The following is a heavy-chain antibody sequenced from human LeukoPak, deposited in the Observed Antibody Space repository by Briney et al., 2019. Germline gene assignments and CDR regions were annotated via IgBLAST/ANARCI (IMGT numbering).Heavy chain of an antibody. CDR3: AKGKYFEYSSSDSHFDY. CDR1: GFTFSSYA. CDR2: ISGSGGST. J-gene: IGHJ4*02. V-gene: IGHV3-23*01. D-gene: IGHD6-6*01. Sequence: GALRLSCAASGFTFSSYAMSWVRQAPGKGLEWVSAISGSGGSTYYADSVKGRFTISRDNSKNTLYLQMNSLRAKDTAVYYCAKGKYFEYSSSDSHFDYWGQGTLVTVSS.